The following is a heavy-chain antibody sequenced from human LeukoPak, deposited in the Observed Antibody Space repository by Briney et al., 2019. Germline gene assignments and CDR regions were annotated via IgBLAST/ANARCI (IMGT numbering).Heavy chain of an antibody. Sequence: SETLSFTCAVYGGSFSGYYWSWIRQPPGKGLEWIGEINHSGSTNYNPSLKSRVTISVDTSKNQFSLKLSSVTAADTAVYYCARGVQESPATIRSWFDPWGQGTLVTVSS. D-gene: IGHD5-12*01. J-gene: IGHJ5*02. CDR3: ARGVQESPATIRSWFDP. CDR2: INHSGST. CDR1: GGSFSGYY. V-gene: IGHV4-34*01.